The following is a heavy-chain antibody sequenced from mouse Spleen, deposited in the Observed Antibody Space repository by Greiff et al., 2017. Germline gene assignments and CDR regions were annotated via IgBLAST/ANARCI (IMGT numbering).Heavy chain of an antibody. Sequence: VQLQQPGAELVKPGASVKLSCKASGYTFTSYWMHWVKQRPGRGLEWIGRIDPNSGGTKYNEKFKSKATLTVDKPSSTAYMQLSSLTSEDSAVYYCAKVTTVVATRYWYFDVWGAGTTVTVSS. V-gene: IGHV1-72*01. CDR3: AKVTTVVATRYWYFDV. J-gene: IGHJ1*01. CDR1: GYTFTSYW. D-gene: IGHD1-1*01. CDR2: IDPNSGGT.